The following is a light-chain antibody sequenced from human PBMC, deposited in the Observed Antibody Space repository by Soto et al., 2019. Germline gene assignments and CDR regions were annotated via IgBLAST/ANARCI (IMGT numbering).Light chain of an antibody. CDR3: QSYDSTNPWV. V-gene: IGLV6-57*03. Sequence: NFMLTQPHSVSESPGKTVTISCTRSSGSIASNYVQWYQLRPGSAPTTVIYEDNQRPSGVPDRFSGSIDSSSNSASLTVSGLKTEDEADSYCQSYDSTNPWVFGGGTKLTVL. J-gene: IGLJ3*02. CDR1: SGSIASNY. CDR2: EDN.